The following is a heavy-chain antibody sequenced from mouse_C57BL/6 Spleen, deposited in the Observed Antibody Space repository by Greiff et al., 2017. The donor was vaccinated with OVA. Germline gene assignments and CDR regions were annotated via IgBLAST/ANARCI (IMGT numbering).Heavy chain of an antibody. J-gene: IGHJ2*01. CDR3: ARNYYGSEYYFDY. Sequence: VRLVESGPGLVAPSQSLSITCTVSGFSLTSYAISWVRQPPGKGLEWLGVIWTGGGTNYNSALKSRLSISKDNSKSQVFLKMNSLQTDDTARYYCARNYYGSEYYFDYWGQGTTLTVSS. V-gene: IGHV2-9-1*01. D-gene: IGHD1-1*01. CDR2: IWTGGGT. CDR1: GFSLTSYA.